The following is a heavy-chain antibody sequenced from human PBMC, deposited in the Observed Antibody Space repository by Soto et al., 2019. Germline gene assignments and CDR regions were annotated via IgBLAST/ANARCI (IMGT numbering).Heavy chain of an antibody. D-gene: IGHD3-22*01. Sequence: GESLKISCKGSGYTFTNYWINWVRQVPGKGLEWMGRIDPTDSYTNYSPSFQGRVTISVDKSINTAYLQWSSLKASDTAMYYCAKTYYYDSAGYYAPFDPWGQGALVTVSS. CDR2: IDPTDSYT. J-gene: IGHJ5*02. V-gene: IGHV5-10-1*01. CDR3: AKTYYYDSAGYYAPFDP. CDR1: GYTFTNYW.